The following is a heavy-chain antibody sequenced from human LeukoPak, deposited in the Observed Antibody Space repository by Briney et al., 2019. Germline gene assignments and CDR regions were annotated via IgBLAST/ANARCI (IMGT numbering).Heavy chain of an antibody. J-gene: IGHJ5*02. V-gene: IGHV4-34*01. D-gene: IGHD3-9*01. CDR3: ASYDILTGYNWFDP. CDR2: INHSGST. Sequence: PSETLSLTCAVYGGSFSGYYWSWIRQPPGKGLEWIGEINHSGSTNYNPSLKSRVTLSVDTSKNQFSLKLSSVTAADTAVYYCASYDILTGYNWFDPWGQGTLVTVSS. CDR1: GGSFSGYY.